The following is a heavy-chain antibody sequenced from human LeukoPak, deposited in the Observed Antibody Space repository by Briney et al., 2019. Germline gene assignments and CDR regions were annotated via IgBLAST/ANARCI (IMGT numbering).Heavy chain of an antibody. J-gene: IGHJ4*02. CDR3: ARHGSLYSSSWYGEGY. V-gene: IGHV4-38-2*02. CDR2: IYYTGDA. Sequence: PSETLSLTCTVSDYSISSGYHWGWIRQPPGKGLEWIGSIYYTGDAYYNPSLKSRVTMSVATSKNRYSLKLSSVTAADTAVYYCARHGSLYSSSWYGEGYWGQGTLVTVSS. D-gene: IGHD6-13*01. CDR1: DYSISSGYH.